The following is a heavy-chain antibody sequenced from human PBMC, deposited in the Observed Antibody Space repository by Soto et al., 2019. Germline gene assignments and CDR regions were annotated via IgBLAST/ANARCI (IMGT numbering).Heavy chain of an antibody. CDR1: GGSFSGYY. D-gene: IGHD3-3*01. V-gene: IGHV4-34*01. J-gene: IGHJ4*02. CDR2: INHSGST. Sequence: LETLSLTCAVYGGSFSGYYWSWIRQPPGKGLEWIGEINHSGSTNYNPSLKSRVIISVDTSKNQFSLKLSSVTAADTAVYYCARSTGYYDFWSGYYKALTGFDYWGQGTLVTVSS. CDR3: ARSTGYYDFWSGYYKALTGFDY.